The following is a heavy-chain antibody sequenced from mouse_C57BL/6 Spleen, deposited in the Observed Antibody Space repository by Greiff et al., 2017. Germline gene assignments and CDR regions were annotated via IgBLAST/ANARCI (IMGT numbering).Heavy chain of an antibody. CDR1: GYTFTSYW. Sequence: VQLQQPGAELVMPGASVKLSCKASGYTFTSYWMHWVKQRPGQGLEWIGEIDPSDSYTNYNQKFKGKSTLTVDKSSSTAYMQLSSLTSEDSAVYYCASSYDYEFAYWGQGTLVTVSA. CDR3: ASSYDYEFAY. V-gene: IGHV1-69*01. CDR2: IDPSDSYT. D-gene: IGHD2-4*01. J-gene: IGHJ3*01.